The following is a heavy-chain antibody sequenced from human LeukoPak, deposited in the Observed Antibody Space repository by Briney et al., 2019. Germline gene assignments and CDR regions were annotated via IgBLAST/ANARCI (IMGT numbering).Heavy chain of an antibody. CDR2: ISYSGST. D-gene: IGHD3-22*01. J-gene: IGHJ4*02. CDR3: ARGEGESSGPYHFDY. V-gene: IGHV4-59*01. Sequence: SETLSLTCTVSGGSISSYSWTWIRQPPGNGLEWIGYISYSGSTNYNPSLKSRVTISVDTSENQFSLKLTSVTAADTAVYYCARGEGESSGPYHFDYWGQGTLVTVSS. CDR1: GGSISSYS.